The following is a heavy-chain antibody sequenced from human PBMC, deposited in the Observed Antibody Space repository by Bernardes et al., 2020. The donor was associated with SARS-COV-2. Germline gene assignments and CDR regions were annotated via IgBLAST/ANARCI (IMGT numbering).Heavy chain of an antibody. J-gene: IGHJ5*02. V-gene: IGHV4-39*01. CDR2: IYYSGST. D-gene: IGHD4-17*01. Sequence: SETLSLTCTVSGGSISSSSYYWGWIRQPPGKGLEWIGSIYYSGSTYYNPSLKSRVTISVDTSKNQFSLKLSSVTAADTAVYYCARLPYGGNSFINWFDPWGQGTLVTVSS. CDR1: GGSISSSSYY. CDR3: ARLPYGGNSFINWFDP.